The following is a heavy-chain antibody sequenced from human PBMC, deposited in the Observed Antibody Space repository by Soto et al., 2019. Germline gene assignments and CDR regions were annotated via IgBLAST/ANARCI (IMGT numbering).Heavy chain of an antibody. CDR1: EFTFSSYE. CDR3: VRFGGAAAGPGDY. J-gene: IGHJ4*02. D-gene: IGHD6-13*01. Sequence: GGSLRLSCVASEFTFSSYEMNWVRQAPGKGLEWVSYISSSGTTIYYTDSVKGRFTISRDNTKKSLYLQMNSLRAEDTAVYYCVRFGGAAAGPGDYWGQGTLVTVSS. CDR2: ISSSGTTI. V-gene: IGHV3-48*03.